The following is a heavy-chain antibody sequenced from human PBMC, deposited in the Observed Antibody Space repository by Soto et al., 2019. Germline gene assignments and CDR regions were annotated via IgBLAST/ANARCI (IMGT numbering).Heavy chain of an antibody. CDR2: IIPIFGTA. J-gene: IGHJ6*02. CDR1: GGTFSSYA. Sequence: VASVKVSCKASGGTFSSYAISWVRQAPGQGLEWMGGIIPIFGTANYAQKFQGRVTITADKSTSSAYMELSSLRSEDTAVYYCARDSGSYSYHYYGLDVWGQGTTLTVSS. V-gene: IGHV1-69*06. D-gene: IGHD1-26*01. CDR3: ARDSGSYSYHYYGLDV.